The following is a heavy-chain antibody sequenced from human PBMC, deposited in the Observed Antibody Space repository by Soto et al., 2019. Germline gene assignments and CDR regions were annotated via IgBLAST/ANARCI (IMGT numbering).Heavy chain of an antibody. Sequence: GGSLRLSCAASGFTFDDYAMHWVRQAPGKGLEWVSGISWNSGSIGYANSVKGRFTISRDNAKNSLYLQMNSLRAEDTALYYCAKDKGGWFGELFVWGQGTLVTVSS. J-gene: IGHJ4*02. CDR3: AKDKGGWFGELFV. D-gene: IGHD3-10*01. V-gene: IGHV3-9*01. CDR2: ISWNSGSI. CDR1: GFTFDDYA.